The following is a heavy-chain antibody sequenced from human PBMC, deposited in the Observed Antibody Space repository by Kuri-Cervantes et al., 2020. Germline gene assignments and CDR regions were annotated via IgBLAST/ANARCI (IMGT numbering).Heavy chain of an antibody. Sequence: SETLSLTCTVSGGSISSGDYYWCWIRQPPGKGLEWIGYIYYSGSTNYNPTLKSRVTISVDTSNNQFSLKLSSVTAADTAVYYCARVVESYGDYELGFDYWGRGTLVTVSS. CDR3: ARVVESYGDYELGFDY. D-gene: IGHD4-17*01. CDR1: GGSISSGDYY. V-gene: IGHV4-61*08. CDR2: IYYSGST. J-gene: IGHJ4*02.